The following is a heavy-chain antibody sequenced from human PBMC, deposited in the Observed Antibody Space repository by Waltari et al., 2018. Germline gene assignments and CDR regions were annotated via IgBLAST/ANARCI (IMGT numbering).Heavy chain of an antibody. J-gene: IGHJ2*01. Sequence: EVQLVESGGTLIQPGGSLRLSCAASGFTFSSYAMNWVRQAPGKVMEWVLGISGGGGSAYYADSVWGRFTTSRDNSKDILYLQMNSLRVEDTAVYHCAKDTVIIWNRVDQGGHFDLWGRGTLVTVSS. D-gene: IGHD3-22*01. CDR1: GFTFSSYA. CDR3: AKDTVIIWNRVDQGGHFDL. CDR2: ISGGGGSA. V-gene: IGHV3-23*04.